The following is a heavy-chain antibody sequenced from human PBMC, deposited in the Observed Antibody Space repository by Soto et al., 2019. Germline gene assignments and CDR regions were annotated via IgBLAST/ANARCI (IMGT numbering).Heavy chain of an antibody. V-gene: IGHV3-48*02. Sequence: EVQLVESGGGLVQPGGSLRLSCAASGFTFSSYSMNWVRQAPGKGLEWVSYISSSSSTIYYADSVKGRFTISRDNAKNSLYLQMNSLRDEDTAVYYCARDRQGGTFLFRGAFDIWGQGTMVTVSS. CDR2: ISSSSSTI. D-gene: IGHD1-1*01. J-gene: IGHJ3*02. CDR1: GFTFSSYS. CDR3: ARDRQGGTFLFRGAFDI.